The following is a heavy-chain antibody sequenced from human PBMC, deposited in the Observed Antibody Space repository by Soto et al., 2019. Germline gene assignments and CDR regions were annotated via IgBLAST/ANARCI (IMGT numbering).Heavy chain of an antibody. Sequence: QVQLQESGPGLVKPSGTLSLTCGVSGDSISSSRWWNWVRQPPGKGLEWIGDIYYTGNTNYNPSLKSRVTISVDKSKKQFSLRLTSVTAADTAVYYCARGRYTNGWLLDYWGQGTLVTVSS. CDR1: GDSISSSRW. J-gene: IGHJ4*02. CDR3: ARGRYTNGWLLDY. D-gene: IGHD6-19*01. V-gene: IGHV4-4*02. CDR2: IYYTGNT.